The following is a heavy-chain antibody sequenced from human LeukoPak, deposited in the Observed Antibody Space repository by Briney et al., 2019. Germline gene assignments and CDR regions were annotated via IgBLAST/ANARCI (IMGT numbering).Heavy chain of an antibody. J-gene: IGHJ4*02. CDR3: AREGWGGGCSSTSCDFDY. D-gene: IGHD2-2*01. CDR2: ISYDGSNK. V-gene: IGHV3-30-3*01. Sequence: GSQRLSCAASGFTFRSYGMHWVRQAPGKGLEWVAVISYDGSNKYYADSVKGRLTISRDNSKNTLYLQMNSLRAEDTAVYYCAREGWGGGCSSTSCDFDYWGQGTLVTVSS. CDR1: GFTFRSYG.